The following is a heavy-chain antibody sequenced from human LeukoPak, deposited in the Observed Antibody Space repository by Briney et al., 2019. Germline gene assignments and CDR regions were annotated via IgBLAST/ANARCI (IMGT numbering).Heavy chain of an antibody. V-gene: IGHV3-23*01. J-gene: IGHJ4*02. CDR1: GFTFSSHW. Sequence: PGGSLRLSCAASGFTFSSHWMHWVRQAPGKGLEWVSAISGSGGSTYYADSVKGRFTISRDNSKNTLYLQMNSLRAEDTAVYYCAKDHGFGESTFDYWGQGTLVTVSS. D-gene: IGHD3-10*01. CDR2: ISGSGGST. CDR3: AKDHGFGESTFDY.